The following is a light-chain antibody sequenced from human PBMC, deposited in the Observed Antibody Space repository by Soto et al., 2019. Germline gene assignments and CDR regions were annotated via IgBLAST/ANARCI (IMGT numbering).Light chain of an antibody. V-gene: IGLV4-69*01. CDR1: SGHSNYA. CDR2: LNSDGSH. J-gene: IGLJ1*01. CDR3: QTWGTGIQV. Sequence: QLVLTQSPSASASLGASVKLTCTLSSGHSNYAIAWHQQQPEKGPRYLMILNSDGSHSTGDGIPDRFSGSSSGAERYLTISSLQSDVEADYYCQTWGTGIQVFGTGTKLTVL.